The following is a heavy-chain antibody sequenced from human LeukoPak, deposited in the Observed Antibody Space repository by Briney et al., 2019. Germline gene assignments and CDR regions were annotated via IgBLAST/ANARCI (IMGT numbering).Heavy chain of an antibody. D-gene: IGHD3-22*01. CDR2: IRRKANYYAT. V-gene: IGHV3-73*01. J-gene: IGHJ4*02. CDR1: GFTFSGSA. CDR3: TRHMDYFDSSDYYPRTNPFDY. Sequence: PGGSLRLSYAATGFTFSGSAIPWVRKASGKGLEWVGRIRRKANYYATAYAASVKGRFTISRDDSKNTAYLQMYSLRTEDTAVYYCTRHMDYFDSSDYYPRTNPFDYWGQGTLVTVSS.